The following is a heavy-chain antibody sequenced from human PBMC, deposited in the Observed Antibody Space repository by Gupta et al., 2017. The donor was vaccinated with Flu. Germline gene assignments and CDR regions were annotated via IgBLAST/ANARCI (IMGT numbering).Heavy chain of an antibody. CDR3: ARHGSLVAGIGF. Sequence: QLQLQESGPGLVKPSETLSRTCTVSGDSISSSTRSPYHLGWIRQPPGKGLEWIGSMYFSGNNHYNPSLKSRVTVSGDTSKNQFSLKLTSVTAADTAVYYCARHGSLVAGIGFWGQGILVIVSS. CDR2: MYFSGNN. CDR1: GDSISSSTRSPYH. V-gene: IGHV4-39*01. J-gene: IGHJ4*02. D-gene: IGHD6-19*01.